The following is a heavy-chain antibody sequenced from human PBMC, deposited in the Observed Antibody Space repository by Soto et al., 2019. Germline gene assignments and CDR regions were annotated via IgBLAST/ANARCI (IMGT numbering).Heavy chain of an antibody. V-gene: IGHV4-31*03. CDR3: ARSIVVVPSARRDYFDY. D-gene: IGHD2-2*01. Sequence: QVQLQESGPGLVKPSQTLSLTCTVSGGSISSVGYYWSWIRQHPGKGLEWIGYIYYSGSTYYNPSLKSRVTISVDTSKNQFSLKLSSVTAADTAVYYCARSIVVVPSARRDYFDYWGQGTLVTVSS. CDR2: IYYSGST. J-gene: IGHJ4*02. CDR1: GGSISSVGYY.